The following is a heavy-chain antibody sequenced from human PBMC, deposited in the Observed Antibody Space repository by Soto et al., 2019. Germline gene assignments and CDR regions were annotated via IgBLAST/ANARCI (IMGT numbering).Heavy chain of an antibody. CDR2: INHSGST. Sequence: PSETLALTCAVYGGTFRGYYWGWIRQPPGKGLEWIGEINHSGSTNYNPSLKSRVTISVDTSKNQFSLKLSSVTAADTAVYYCARAAAYLHALDIWGQGTMVPVSP. CDR1: GGTFRGYY. J-gene: IGHJ3*02. D-gene: IGHD6-13*01. V-gene: IGHV4-34*01. CDR3: ARAAAYLHALDI.